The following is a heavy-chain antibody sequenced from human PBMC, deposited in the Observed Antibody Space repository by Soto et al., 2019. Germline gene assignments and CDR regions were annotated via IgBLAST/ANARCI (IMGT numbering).Heavy chain of an antibody. V-gene: IGHV4-34*01. Sequence: SLTCAVSGGSFSGYFCNWIRQTPGKGLEWIGEISQTGRTNYNPSLRTRVTISVDTSKTQFSLNVTSVTDADSGVYYCARGYGYFRQWGQGALVTVSS. CDR3: ARGYGYFRQ. CDR2: ISQTGRT. J-gene: IGHJ4*02. CDR1: GGSFSGYF. D-gene: IGHD3-22*01.